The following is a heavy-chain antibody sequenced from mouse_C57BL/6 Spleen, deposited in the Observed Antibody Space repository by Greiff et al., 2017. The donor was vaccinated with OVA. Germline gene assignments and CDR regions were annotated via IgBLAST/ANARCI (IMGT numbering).Heavy chain of an antibody. CDR1: GYTFTGYW. CDR2: ILPGSGST. J-gene: IGHJ4*01. Sequence: VQLQQSGAELMKPGASVKLSCKATGYTFTGYWIEWVKQRPGHGLEWIGEILPGSGSTNYNEKFKGKATFTADTSSNTAYMQLSSLTTEDSAISYCARQRNYIVTTYNAMDYWGQGTSVTVSS. D-gene: IGHD2-12*01. V-gene: IGHV1-9*01. CDR3: ARQRNYIVTTYNAMDY.